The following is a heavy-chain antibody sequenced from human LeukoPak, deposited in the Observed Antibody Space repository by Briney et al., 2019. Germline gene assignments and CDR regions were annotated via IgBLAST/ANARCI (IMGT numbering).Heavy chain of an antibody. CDR2: IIPIFGTA. V-gene: IGHV1-69*05. CDR1: GGTFSSYA. D-gene: IGHD6-13*01. CDR3: ARGARGPYSSSWYYFDY. J-gene: IGHJ4*02. Sequence: SVKVSFKASGGTFSSYAISWVRQAPGQGLEWMGRIIPIFGTANYAQKFQGRVTITTDGSTSTAYMELSSLRSEDTAVYYCARGARGPYSSSWYYFDYWGQGTLVTVSS.